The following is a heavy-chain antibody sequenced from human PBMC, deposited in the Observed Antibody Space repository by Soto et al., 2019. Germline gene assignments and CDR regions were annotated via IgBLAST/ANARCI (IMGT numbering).Heavy chain of an antibody. CDR1: GGSFSGYY. CDR2: INHSGST. D-gene: IGHD2-15*01. J-gene: IGHJ6*03. CDR3: ARARLGYCSGGSCYGRGYMDV. Sequence: SETLSLTCAVYGGSFSGYYWSWIRQPPGKGLEWIGEINHSGSTNYNPSLKSRVTISVDTSKNQFSLKLSSVTAADTAVYYCARARLGYCSGGSCYGRGYMDVWGKGTTVTVSS. V-gene: IGHV4-34*01.